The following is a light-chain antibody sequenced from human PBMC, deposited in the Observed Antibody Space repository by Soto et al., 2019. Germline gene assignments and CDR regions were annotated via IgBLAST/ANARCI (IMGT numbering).Light chain of an antibody. CDR3: QQYNTSPLS. J-gene: IGKJ4*01. V-gene: IGKV1-5*03. Sequence: DIQMTQSPSTLSASVGDRVTITCRASQSISTWLAWYQQKPGKAPKLLIYKASNLEGGVPSRFSGSGSGTEFTITINSLQPDDFATYYCQQYNTSPLSFGGGTTVEIK. CDR2: KAS. CDR1: QSISTW.